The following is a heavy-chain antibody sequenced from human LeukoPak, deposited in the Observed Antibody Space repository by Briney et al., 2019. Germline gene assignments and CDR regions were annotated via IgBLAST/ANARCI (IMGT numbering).Heavy chain of an antibody. CDR1: GYTFTNNA. Sequence: ASVKVSCKASGYTFTNNAMNWMRQAPGQGLEWMGWINTNTGNPTYAQGFTGRFVFSLDTSVSTAYLQISSLEAEDTAMYYCASFNASGWGAFDIWGQGTMVTVSS. CDR2: INTNTGNP. V-gene: IGHV7-4-1*02. D-gene: IGHD2/OR15-2a*01. CDR3: ASFNASGWGAFDI. J-gene: IGHJ3*02.